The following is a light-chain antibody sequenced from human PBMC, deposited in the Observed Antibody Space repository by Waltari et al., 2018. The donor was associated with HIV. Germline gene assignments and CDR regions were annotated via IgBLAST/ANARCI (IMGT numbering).Light chain of an antibody. Sequence: QSALTQPRSVSGSPGQSVTISCTGTSSDVGGYHYVSWYQQNPGKAPQLMIYDVSTRPSAVPDRFSGSKSGNTASLTISGLQAEDEADYYCCSYASSYSYNYVFGTGTKVTVL. V-gene: IGLV2-11*01. CDR2: DVS. J-gene: IGLJ1*01. CDR1: SSDVGGYHY. CDR3: CSYASSYSYNYV.